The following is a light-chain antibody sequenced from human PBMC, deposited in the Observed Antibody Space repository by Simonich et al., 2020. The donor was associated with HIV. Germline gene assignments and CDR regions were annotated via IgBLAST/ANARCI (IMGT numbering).Light chain of an antibody. CDR3: CSYAGSYTVV. J-gene: IGLJ2*01. Sequence: QSALTQPPSVSGSPGQSVTISCTGTSSDVGSYNRVSWYQQPPGTAPKLMIYEVSKRPSGFPDRFSGSKSGNTASLTISGLQAEDEADYYCCSYAGSYTVVFGGGTKLTVL. CDR1: SSDVGSYNR. CDR2: EVS. V-gene: IGLV2-18*02.